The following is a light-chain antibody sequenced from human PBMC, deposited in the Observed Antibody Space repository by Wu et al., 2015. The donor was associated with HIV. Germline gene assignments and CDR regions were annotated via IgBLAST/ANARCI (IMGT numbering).Light chain of an antibody. Sequence: EIVLTQSPGTLSLSPGERATLSCRASQSVSSSYLAWYQQKPGQAPRLLIYGASSRATGIPDRFSGSGSGTDFTLTISRLESEDFAVYYCHQYGSLLTFGGGTKVEIK. J-gene: IGKJ4*01. CDR2: GAS. CDR1: QSVSSSY. V-gene: IGKV3-20*01. CDR3: HQYGSLLT.